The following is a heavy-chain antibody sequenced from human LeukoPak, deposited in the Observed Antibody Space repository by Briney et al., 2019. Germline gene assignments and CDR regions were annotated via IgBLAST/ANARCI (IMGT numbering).Heavy chain of an antibody. V-gene: IGHV3-30*18. D-gene: IGHD3-10*01. CDR1: GFTFSSYG. CDR3: AKVPFLGSGSYSYYYYGMDV. CDR2: ISYDGSNK. J-gene: IGHJ6*04. Sequence: HPGGSLRLSCAASGFTFSSYGMHWVRRAPGKGLEWVAVISYDGSNKYYADSVKGRFTISRDNSKNTLYLQMNSLRAEDTAVYYCAKVPFLGSGSYSYYYYGMDVWGKGTTVTVSS.